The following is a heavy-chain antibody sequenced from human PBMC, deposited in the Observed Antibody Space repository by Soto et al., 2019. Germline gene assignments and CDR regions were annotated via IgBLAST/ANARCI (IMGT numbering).Heavy chain of an antibody. CDR3: ARNSYYDFWSGYQRAFDF. D-gene: IGHD3-3*01. J-gene: IGHJ4*02. CDR2: LYHSGST. CDR1: GYSISSGSY. V-gene: IGHV4-38-2*01. Sequence: SETLSLTCAVSGYSISSGSYWGWIRQPPGKGLEWIGSLYHSGSTYYNPSLKSRVTISVDSSKNQFSLKLSSVTAADTAVYYCARNSYYDFWSGYQRAFDFWGQGTLVTVSS.